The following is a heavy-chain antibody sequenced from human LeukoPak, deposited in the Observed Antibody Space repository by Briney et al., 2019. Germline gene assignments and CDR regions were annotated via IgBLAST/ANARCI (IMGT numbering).Heavy chain of an antibody. CDR3: ARDGNSYYDY. CDR1: GGSLNNHKW. J-gene: IGHJ4*02. CDR2: IFYTGRP. Sequence: SETLSLTCAVSGGSLNNHKWWSWIRQSPQKGLEWLGEIFYTGRPNYNPSFQSRINMSVDRSNNQFSLILTSVTVADTAVYYCARDGNSYYDYWGQGIMVTVTS. V-gene: IGHV4-4*02. D-gene: IGHD4-11*01.